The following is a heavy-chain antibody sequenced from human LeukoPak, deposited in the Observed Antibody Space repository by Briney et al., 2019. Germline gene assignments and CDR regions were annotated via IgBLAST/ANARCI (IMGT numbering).Heavy chain of an antibody. CDR2: IYYSGSN. CDR3: ASLSAYCSPSVDY. CDR1: GGSISSSSYY. V-gene: IGHV4-39*01. D-gene: IGHD2-15*01. Sequence: SETLSLTCTVSGGSISSSSYYWGWLRQPPGQGLEWIGSIYYSGSNYSNPSLKRRVHISLDRSKNQFTLKLSSVSPADTAVYYCASLSAYCSPSVDYWGQGTLVTVSS. J-gene: IGHJ4*02.